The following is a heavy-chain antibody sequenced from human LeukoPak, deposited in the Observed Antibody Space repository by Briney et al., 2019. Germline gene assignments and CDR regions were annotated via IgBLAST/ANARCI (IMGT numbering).Heavy chain of an antibody. CDR3: ARHRYYDSSGRHDAFDI. CDR1: GGSISSTSYY. V-gene: IGHV4-39*01. J-gene: IGHJ3*02. CDR2: IYYSGSP. Sequence: SEPLSLPCTVPGGSISSTSYYSGWLRPPQGKCLVWTGSIYYSGSPYYNPSLRCRVTISVATSKNQFSLKLSSVTAADTAVYYCARHRYYDSSGRHDAFDIWGQGTMVTVSS. D-gene: IGHD3-22*01.